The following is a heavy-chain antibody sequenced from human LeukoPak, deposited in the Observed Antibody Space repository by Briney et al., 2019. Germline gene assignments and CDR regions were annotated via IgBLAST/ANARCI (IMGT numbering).Heavy chain of an antibody. Sequence: SSETLSLTCTVSGGSISSYYWSWIRQPPGKGLEWIGYIYYSGSTNYNPSLKSRVTISVDTSKNQFSLKLSSVTAADTAVYYCARHLRYFDWFGAFDIWGQGTMVTVSS. CDR2: IYYSGST. J-gene: IGHJ3*02. CDR1: GGSISSYY. D-gene: IGHD3-9*01. V-gene: IGHV4-59*08. CDR3: ARHLRYFDWFGAFDI.